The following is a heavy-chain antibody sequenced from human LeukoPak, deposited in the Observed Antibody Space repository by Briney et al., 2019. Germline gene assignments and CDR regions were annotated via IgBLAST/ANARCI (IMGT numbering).Heavy chain of an antibody. V-gene: IGHV1-2*02. D-gene: IGHD1-26*01. CDR1: GYTFTGYY. CDR3: AREEWELTGFDY. Sequence: ASVKVSCKASGYTFTGYYMHWVRQAPGQGLEWMGWINPSSGGTNYAQKFQGRVTMTRDTSISTAYMELSRLRSDDTAVYYCAREEWELTGFDYWGQGTLVTVSS. CDR2: INPSSGGT. J-gene: IGHJ4*02.